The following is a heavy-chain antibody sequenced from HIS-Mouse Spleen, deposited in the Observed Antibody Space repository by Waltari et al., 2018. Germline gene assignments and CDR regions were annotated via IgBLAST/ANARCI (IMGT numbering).Heavy chain of an antibody. CDR3: ARGGYSGYVHAFDI. V-gene: IGHV1-2*02. J-gene: IGHJ3*02. CDR2: INPNSGGT. Sequence: QVQLVQSGAEVKKPGASVKVSCKASGYPFTGYDMPWVRRAPGQGLEWMGWINPNSGGTNYAQKFQGRVTMTRDTSISTAYMELSRLRSDDTAVYYCARGGYSGYVHAFDIWGQGTMVTVSS. D-gene: IGHD5-12*01. CDR1: GYPFTGYD.